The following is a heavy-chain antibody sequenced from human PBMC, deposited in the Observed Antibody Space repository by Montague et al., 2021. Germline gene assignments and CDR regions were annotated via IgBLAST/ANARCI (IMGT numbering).Heavy chain of an antibody. D-gene: IGHD3-10*01. CDR1: GFTFSSYW. V-gene: IGHV3-74*01. J-gene: IGHJ4*02. Sequence: FLSLSFSASGFTFSSYWMHWVRQAPGKGLVWVSRISTDGSSTTYADSVKGRFTTSRDNAKNMLYLQMNSLRAEDTAVYYCTFYKFRETPRGFDYWGQGTLVTVSA. CDR3: TFYKFRETPRGFDY. CDR2: ISTDGSST.